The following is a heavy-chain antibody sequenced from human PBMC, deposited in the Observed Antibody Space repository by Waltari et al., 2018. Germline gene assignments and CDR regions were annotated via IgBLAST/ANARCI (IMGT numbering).Heavy chain of an antibody. CDR3: ARAWWQCGYSYGPRGLDY. D-gene: IGHD5-18*01. Sequence: QVQLVQSGAEVKKPGSSVKVSCKASGGTFSSYAISWVRQAPGQGLEWMGGIIPIFGTANYAQKFQGRVTITTDESTSTAYRGLSSLGSENTAGYYCARAWWQCGYSYGPRGLDYWGQGTLVTVSS. CDR2: IIPIFGTA. J-gene: IGHJ4*02. V-gene: IGHV1-69*05. CDR1: GGTFSSYA.